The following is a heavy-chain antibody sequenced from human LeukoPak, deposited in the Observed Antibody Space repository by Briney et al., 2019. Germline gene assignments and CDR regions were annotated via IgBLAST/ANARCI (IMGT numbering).Heavy chain of an antibody. V-gene: IGHV3-48*03. CDR1: GFTFSSYE. Sequence: PGGSLRLSCAASGFTFSSYEMNWVRQAPGRGLEWGSYISSSGSTIYYADSVKGRFTISRDNARNSLYLQMNSLRAEDTAVYYCARGARYFDWLLYWGQGTLVTVSS. CDR2: ISSSGSTI. J-gene: IGHJ4*02. CDR3: ARGARYFDWLLY. D-gene: IGHD3-9*01.